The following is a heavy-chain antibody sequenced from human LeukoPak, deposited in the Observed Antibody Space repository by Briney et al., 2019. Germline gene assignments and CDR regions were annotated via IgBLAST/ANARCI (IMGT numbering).Heavy chain of an antibody. D-gene: IGHD1-26*01. CDR1: GFTFSSYA. J-gene: IGHJ4*02. Sequence: GGSLRLSCAASGFTFSSYAMSWVRQAPGKGLEGVSAISGSGGSTYYADSVKGRFTISRDNSKNTLYLQMNSLRAEDTAVYYCAKDPVGATPEYYFDPWGQGTLVTVSS. CDR2: ISGSGGST. CDR3: AKDPVGATPEYYFDP. V-gene: IGHV3-23*01.